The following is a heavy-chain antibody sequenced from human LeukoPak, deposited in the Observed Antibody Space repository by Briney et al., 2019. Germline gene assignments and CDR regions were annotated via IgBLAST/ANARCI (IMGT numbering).Heavy chain of an antibody. CDR2: IASNGGNT. CDR3: ARGGCGDSAAPFDD. D-gene: IGHD2-21*02. V-gene: IGHV3-23*01. Sequence: GGSLRLSCAASGFTFSAYSVTWVRQAPGKGLEWVSLIASNGGNTYYADSVKGRFTVSRDNSKNTLYLQMNSLRAEDTAVYYCARGGCGDSAAPFDDWGQGTLVPVSS. J-gene: IGHJ4*02. CDR1: GFTFSAYS.